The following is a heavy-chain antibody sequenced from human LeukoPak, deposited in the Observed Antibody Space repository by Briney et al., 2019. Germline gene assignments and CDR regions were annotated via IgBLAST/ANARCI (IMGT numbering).Heavy chain of an antibody. V-gene: IGHV4-31*03. Sequence: SQTLSLTCTVSGGSISSGGYYWSWIRQHPGKGLEWIGYIYYSGSTYYNPSLKSRVTISVDTSKNQFSLKLSSATAADTAVYYCARDVLGDLDYWGQGTLVTVSS. CDR3: ARDVLGDLDY. CDR1: GGSISSGGYY. J-gene: IGHJ4*02. CDR2: IYYSGST. D-gene: IGHD1-26*01.